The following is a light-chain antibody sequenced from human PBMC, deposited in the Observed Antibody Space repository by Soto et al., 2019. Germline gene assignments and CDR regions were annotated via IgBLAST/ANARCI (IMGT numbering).Light chain of an antibody. CDR1: QDISSW. V-gene: IGKV1-12*01. CDR3: QQGETFLYT. Sequence: DIQMTQSPSFVSASIGDRITITCRASQDISSWLAWYQQKPGKAPQLLIYTESTLESGVPSRFSGRGSGTDFTLTISNVQPADFATYFCQQGETFLYTFGQGTKLEIK. J-gene: IGKJ2*01. CDR2: TES.